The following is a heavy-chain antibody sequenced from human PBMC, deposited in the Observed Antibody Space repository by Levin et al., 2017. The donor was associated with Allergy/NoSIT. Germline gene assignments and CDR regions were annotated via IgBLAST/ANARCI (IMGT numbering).Heavy chain of an antibody. CDR1: GFTFSSYA. D-gene: IGHD3-22*01. Sequence: LSGGSLRLSCAASGFTFSSYAMSWVRQAPGKGLERVSAISGSGGSTYYADSVKGRFTISRDNSKNTLYLQMNSLRAEDTAVYYCAKCSAWLLGSLTYWGQGTLVTVSS. CDR2: ISGSGGST. J-gene: IGHJ4*02. CDR3: AKCSAWLLGSLTY. V-gene: IGHV3-23*01.